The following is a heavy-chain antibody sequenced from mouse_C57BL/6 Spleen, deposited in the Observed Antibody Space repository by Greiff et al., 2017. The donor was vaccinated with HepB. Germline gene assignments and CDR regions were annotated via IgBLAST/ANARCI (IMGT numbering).Heavy chain of an antibody. CDR1: GYTFTSYW. D-gene: IGHD1-1*01. CDR3: ARPVGTTGGDY. J-gene: IGHJ2*01. CDR2: INPSNGGT. Sequence: QVQLQQPGPELVKPGASVKLSCKASGYTFTSYWMHGVKQRPGQGLEWIGNINPSNGGTNYNEKFKSKATLTVDKSSSAAYMQLSSLTSEDSAVYYGARPVGTTGGDYWGQGTTLTVSS. V-gene: IGHV1-53*01.